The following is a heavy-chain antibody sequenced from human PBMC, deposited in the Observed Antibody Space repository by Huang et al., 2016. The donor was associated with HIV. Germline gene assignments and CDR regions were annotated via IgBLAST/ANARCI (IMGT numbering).Heavy chain of an antibody. J-gene: IGHJ4*02. Sequence: EVQLVESGGGLVQPGGSLRLSCAASGFTFSSYWMHWVRQAPGTGLVWVSRINSDGSSPGYADSVKGRFTISRDNAKNTLYLQMNSLRAEDTAVYYCVRDPRIQSWLNYFDYWGQGTLVSVSS. CDR3: VRDPRIQSWLNYFDY. D-gene: IGHD3-22*01. CDR1: GFTFSSYW. CDR2: INSDGSSP. V-gene: IGHV3-74*01.